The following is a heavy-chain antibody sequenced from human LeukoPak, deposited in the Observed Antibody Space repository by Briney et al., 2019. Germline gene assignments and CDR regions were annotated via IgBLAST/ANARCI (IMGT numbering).Heavy chain of an antibody. CDR2: IYSGGGT. CDR1: GFTVSSNY. V-gene: IGHV3-66*02. D-gene: IGHD5-18*01. Sequence: GGSLRLSCAASGFTVSSNYMSWVRQAPGKGLEWVSVIYSGGGTYYADSVKGRFTISRDNSKNTLYLQMNSLRVKDTAVYYCACARRRGYSYGFVPLDYWGQGTLVTVSS. CDR3: ACARRRGYSYGFVPLDY. J-gene: IGHJ4*02.